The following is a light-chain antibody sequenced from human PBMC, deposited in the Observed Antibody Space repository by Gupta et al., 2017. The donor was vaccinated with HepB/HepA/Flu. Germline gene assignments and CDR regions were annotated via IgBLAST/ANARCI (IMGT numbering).Light chain of an antibody. Sequence: IVLTQSPGTLSLSPGERATLSCRASQSVSSSYLAWYQQKQGQAPRLLIYGASGRATGLPDRFSGSGFGKYVPITSSRREPEDFAGYYCQHYGSSPLITFGQGTRLEIK. CDR3: QHYGSSPLIT. J-gene: IGKJ5*01. CDR1: QSVSSSY. CDR2: GAS. V-gene: IGKV3-20*01.